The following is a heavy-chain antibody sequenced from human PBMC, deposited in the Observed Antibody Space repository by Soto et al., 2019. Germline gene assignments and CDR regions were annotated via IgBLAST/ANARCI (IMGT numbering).Heavy chain of an antibody. CDR1: GGSISSYY. Sequence: QVQLQESGPGLVKPSETLSLTCTVSGGSISSYYWSWIRQPAGKGLEWIGRISTTETTNYNPSLKCRVSMSLVTSKGQVSLKLSSVTAAVAAVYYCAGNIAAAGRRYYGMDVWGQGTTVTVSS. CDR2: ISTTETT. V-gene: IGHV4-4*07. CDR3: AGNIAAAGRRYYGMDV. D-gene: IGHD6-13*01. J-gene: IGHJ6*01.